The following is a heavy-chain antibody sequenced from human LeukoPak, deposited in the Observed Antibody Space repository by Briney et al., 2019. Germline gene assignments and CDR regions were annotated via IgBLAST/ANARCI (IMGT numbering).Heavy chain of an antibody. V-gene: IGHV3-23*01. Sequence: GRSLRLSCAASGFTFANYAMNWVRQAPGKGLEWVSNIGGRGGSTFYADSVKGRFTISRDHSKNTVYLQMNRLRVDDPPVYYCARPNYYDASGYYYFDYWGQGTLVTVSS. J-gene: IGHJ4*02. CDR3: ARPNYYDASGYYYFDY. CDR1: GFTFANYA. CDR2: IGGRGGST. D-gene: IGHD3-22*01.